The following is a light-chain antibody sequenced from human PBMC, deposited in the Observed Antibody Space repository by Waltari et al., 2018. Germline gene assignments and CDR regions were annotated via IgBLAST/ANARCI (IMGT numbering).Light chain of an antibody. Sequence: QLVLTQSPSASASVGASVKLTCTLSSGHSTYAIAWHQQQPQKGPRYLMKVNSDDSHSKGDGIPDRFSGSSSGAERYLTISSLQSEDEADYYCQTWGTGIVVFGGGTKLTVL. V-gene: IGLV4-69*01. CDR1: SGHSTYA. CDR2: VNSDDSH. CDR3: QTWGTGIVV. J-gene: IGLJ2*01.